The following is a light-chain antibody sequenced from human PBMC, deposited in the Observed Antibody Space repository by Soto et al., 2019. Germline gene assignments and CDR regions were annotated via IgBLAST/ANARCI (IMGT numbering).Light chain of an antibody. Sequence: DIQITQSPSTLSASVGDRVTITCRASQSISSWLAWYQQKPGKAPKLLIYKASSLESGVPSRFSGSGSGTECTLPISSLQPDDFETYDCQQYNSYSPTFGQGTKVDIK. V-gene: IGKV1-5*03. CDR2: KAS. CDR3: QQYNSYSPT. J-gene: IGKJ1*01. CDR1: QSISSW.